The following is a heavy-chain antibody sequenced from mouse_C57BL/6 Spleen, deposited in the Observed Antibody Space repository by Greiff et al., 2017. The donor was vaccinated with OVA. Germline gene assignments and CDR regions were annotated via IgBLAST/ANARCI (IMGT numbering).Heavy chain of an antibody. D-gene: IGHD1-1*01. V-gene: IGHV1-39*01. Sequence: EVKVVESGPELVKPGASVKISCKASGYSFTDYNMNWVKQSNGKSLEWIGVINPNYGTTSYNQKFKGKATLTVDQSSSTSYMQLNSLTSEDSAVYYCARSGVTTVVARDWYFDVWGTGTTVTVSS. CDR3: ARSGVTTVVARDWYFDV. J-gene: IGHJ1*03. CDR2: INPNYGTT. CDR1: GYSFTDYN.